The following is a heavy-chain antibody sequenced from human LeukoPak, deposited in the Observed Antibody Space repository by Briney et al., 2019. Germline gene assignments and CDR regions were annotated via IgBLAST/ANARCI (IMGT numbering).Heavy chain of an antibody. CDR1: GFTVSSNY. J-gene: IGHJ4*02. CDR2: IYSGGST. CDR3: ARDRDLGADFDY. V-gene: IGHV3-53*01. Sequence: GGSLRLSCAASGFTVSSNYMSWVRQAPGKGLEWVSVIYSGGSTYYADSVKGRFTISRDNSKNSLYLQMNSLRAEDTAVYYCARDRDLGADFDYWGQGTLVTVSS.